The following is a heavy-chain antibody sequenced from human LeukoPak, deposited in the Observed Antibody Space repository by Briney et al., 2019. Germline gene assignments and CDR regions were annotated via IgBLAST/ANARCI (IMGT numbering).Heavy chain of an antibody. Sequence: GGSLRLSCTISGFSFADYGFNWVRQAPGKGLEWVGFIRKKAHDWTPQYAASVQGRFTISRDDSKGVVYLDMNSLKIEDTALYYCTRAGAYDFLLDYWGQGTPVTVSS. V-gene: IGHV3-49*04. CDR2: IRKKAHDWTP. D-gene: IGHD3-3*01. CDR3: TRAGAYDFLLDY. J-gene: IGHJ4*02. CDR1: GFSFADYG.